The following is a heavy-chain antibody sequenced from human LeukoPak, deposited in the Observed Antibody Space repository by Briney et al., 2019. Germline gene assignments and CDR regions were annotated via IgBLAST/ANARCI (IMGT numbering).Heavy chain of an antibody. D-gene: IGHD3-10*01. J-gene: IGHJ4*02. CDR1: GFTFSNYW. V-gene: IGHV3-7*05. Sequence: PGGSLRLSCAASGFTFSNYWMSWVRQAPGKGLEWVANIKQDGSEXXXVDSVKGRFTISRDNAKNSLYLQMNSLRAEDTAVYYCARDRVIINYWGQGTLVTVSS. CDR2: IKQDGSEX. CDR3: ARDRVIINY.